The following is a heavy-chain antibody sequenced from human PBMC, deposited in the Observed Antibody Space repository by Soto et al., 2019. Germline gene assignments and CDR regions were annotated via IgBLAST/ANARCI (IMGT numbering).Heavy chain of an antibody. D-gene: IGHD3-10*01. CDR2: IYYSGST. J-gene: IGHJ5*02. Sequence: SETLSLTCTVSGGSISSGDYYWSWLRQPPGKGLEWIGYIYYSGSTYYNPSLKSRVTISVDTSKNQFSLKLSSVTAADTAVYYCARVPEMTYYYCSGSQRLDWFYPRGQGTLVTGSS. CDR3: ARVPEMTYYYCSGSQRLDWFYP. CDR1: GGSISSGDYY. V-gene: IGHV4-30-4*01.